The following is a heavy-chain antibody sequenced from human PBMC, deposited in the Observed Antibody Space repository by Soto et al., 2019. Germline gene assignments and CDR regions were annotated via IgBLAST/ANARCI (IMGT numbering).Heavy chain of an antibody. CDR3: TTDSYSTIIIVRFDY. CDR1: GFTFTNAW. D-gene: IGHD3-22*01. J-gene: IGHJ4*01. V-gene: IGHV3-15*07. Sequence: NPGGSLRLSCAASGFTFTNAWINWVRQAPGKGLEWVGRIKSKTDGGTTDYAEPVKGRFAISRDDSNNMVYLQMNSLKLEDTAVYYFTTDSYSTIIIVRFDYWGHGTLVTVSS. CDR2: IKSKTDGGTT.